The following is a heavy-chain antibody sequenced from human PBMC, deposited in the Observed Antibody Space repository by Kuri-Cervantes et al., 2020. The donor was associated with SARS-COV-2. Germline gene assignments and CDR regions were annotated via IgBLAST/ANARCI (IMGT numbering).Heavy chain of an antibody. D-gene: IGHD3-10*01. CDR3: GLASGSSYSPNY. Sequence: GGSLRLSCAASGFTFSSYGMHWVRQAPGKGLEWVAFIRYDGSNKYYADSVKGRFTISRDNSKTTLYLQMNSLRAEDTAVYYCGLASGSSYSPNYWGQGTLVTVSS. J-gene: IGHJ4*02. V-gene: IGHV3-30*02. CDR2: IRYDGSNK. CDR1: GFTFSSYG.